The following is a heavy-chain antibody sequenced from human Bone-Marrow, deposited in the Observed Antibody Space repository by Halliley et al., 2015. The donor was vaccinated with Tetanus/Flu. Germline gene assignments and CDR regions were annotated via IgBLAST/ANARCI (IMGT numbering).Heavy chain of an antibody. V-gene: IGHV5-51*01. CDR2: IYPGDADT. D-gene: IGHD6-13*01. CDR3: ALSRGGTWYDAFDI. J-gene: IGHJ3*02. Sequence: GIIYPGDADTKYSPSFRGHITISADKSPSAAYLQWSSLKASDTAVYYCALSRGGTWYDAFDIWGQGTMVTVAS.